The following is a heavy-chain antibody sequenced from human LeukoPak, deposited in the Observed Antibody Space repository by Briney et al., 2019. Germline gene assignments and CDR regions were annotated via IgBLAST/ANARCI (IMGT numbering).Heavy chain of an antibody. J-gene: IGHJ4*02. D-gene: IGHD3-22*01. CDR3: ARDRGKVVGVIIDY. Sequence: GGSLRLSCAASGFTFSSYSMNWVRQAPGKGLEWVSYISSSSSTIYYADSVKGRFTISRDNAKNPLYLQMNSLRAEDTAVYYCARDRGKVVGVIIDYWGQGTLVTVSS. CDR2: ISSSSSTI. V-gene: IGHV3-48*01. CDR1: GFTFSSYS.